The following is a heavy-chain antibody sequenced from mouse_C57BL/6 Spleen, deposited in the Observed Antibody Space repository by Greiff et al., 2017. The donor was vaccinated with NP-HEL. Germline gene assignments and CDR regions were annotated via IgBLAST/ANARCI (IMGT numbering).Heavy chain of an antibody. V-gene: IGHV1-82*01. J-gene: IGHJ1*03. D-gene: IGHD1-1*01. CDR1: GYAFSSSW. CDR2: IYPGDGDT. Sequence: VQLQQSGPELVKPGASVKISCKASGYAFSSSWMNWVKQRPGKGLEWIGRIYPGDGDTNYNGKFKGKATLTADKSSSTAYMQLSSLTSEDSAVYFCARSDYYGSSWDFDVWGTGTTVTVSS. CDR3: ARSDYYGSSWDFDV.